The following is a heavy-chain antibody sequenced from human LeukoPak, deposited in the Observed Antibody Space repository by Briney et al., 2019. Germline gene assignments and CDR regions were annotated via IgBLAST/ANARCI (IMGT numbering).Heavy chain of an antibody. D-gene: IGHD3-3*01. Sequence: PSETLSLTCTVSGGSISSYYWSWIRQPPGKGLEWIGEINHSGSTNYNPSLKSRVTISVDTSKNQFSLKLSSVTAADTAVYYCARARLITTTFDYWGQGTLVTVSS. CDR2: INHSGST. CDR1: GGSISSYY. CDR3: ARARLITTTFDY. J-gene: IGHJ4*02. V-gene: IGHV4-34*01.